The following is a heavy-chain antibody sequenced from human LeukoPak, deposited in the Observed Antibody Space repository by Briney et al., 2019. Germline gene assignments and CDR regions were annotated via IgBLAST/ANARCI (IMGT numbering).Heavy chain of an antibody. CDR3: TREVGYCSSTSCYLNYYYYYYMDV. CDR1: GYTFTSYD. CDR2: MNPNSGNT. J-gene: IGHJ6*03. V-gene: IGHV1-8*01. Sequence: GASVKVSCXASGYTFTSYDINWVRQATGQGLEWMGWMNPNSGNTGYAQKFQGRVTMTRNTSISTAYMELSSLRSEDTAVYYCTREVGYCSSTSCYLNYYYYYYMDVWGKGTTVTVSS. D-gene: IGHD2-2*01.